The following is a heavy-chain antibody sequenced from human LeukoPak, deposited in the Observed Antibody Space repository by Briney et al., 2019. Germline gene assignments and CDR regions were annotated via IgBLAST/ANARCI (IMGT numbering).Heavy chain of an antibody. J-gene: IGHJ4*02. CDR1: GGSISSYY. CDR2: IYTSGST. CDR3: ARVRSSGWLGREYYFDY. V-gene: IGHV4-4*07. Sequence: PSETLSLTCTVSGGSISSYYWSWIRQPARQGLECIGRIYTSGSTNYNPSLKSRVTMSLDTSKNQFSLKLSSVTAADTAVYYCARVRSSGWLGREYYFDYWGQGTLVTVSS. D-gene: IGHD6-19*01.